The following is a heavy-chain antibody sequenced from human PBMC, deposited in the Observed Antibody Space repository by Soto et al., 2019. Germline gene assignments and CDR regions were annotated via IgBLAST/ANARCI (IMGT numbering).Heavy chain of an antibody. Sequence: GGSLRLSLSVAGSTFINDWRHWVRQAPGKGLVWVSHINSDGSSTNYADLVKGRFTIARDNAKNTVYLQMNSLRAEDTAVYYCARDRSYSLDVWGQGTTVTVSS. J-gene: IGHJ6*02. CDR2: INSDGSST. CDR1: GSTFINDW. V-gene: IGHV3-74*01. CDR3: ARDRSYSLDV.